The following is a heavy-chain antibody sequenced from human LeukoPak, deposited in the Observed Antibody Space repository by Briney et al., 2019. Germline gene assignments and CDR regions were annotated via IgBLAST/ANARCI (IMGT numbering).Heavy chain of an antibody. J-gene: IGHJ6*03. Sequence: PSETLSLTCTVSGGSISSGDYYWSWIRQPPGKGLEWLGYIYYSGSSNYNPSLKSRVTISADTSKNQFSLKLSSVTAADTAVYYCARVPRSYYYHYYMDVWGKGTTVTVSS. CDR2: IYYSGSS. CDR3: ARVPRSYYYHYYMDV. CDR1: GGSISSGDYY. V-gene: IGHV4-61*08.